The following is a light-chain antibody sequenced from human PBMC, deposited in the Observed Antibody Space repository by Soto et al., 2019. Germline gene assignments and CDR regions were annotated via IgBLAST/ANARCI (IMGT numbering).Light chain of an antibody. J-gene: IGLJ2*01. Sequence: QSVLTQSPSASASLGASVKLTCTLSSGHSTYAIAWHQQQPEKGPRYLMKLNSDGSHNKGDGIPDRFSGSSSGAERYLTISSLQFEDEADYYCQTWGTGMVFGGGTKVTVL. CDR3: QTWGTGMV. CDR2: LNSDGSH. CDR1: SGHSTYA. V-gene: IGLV4-69*01.